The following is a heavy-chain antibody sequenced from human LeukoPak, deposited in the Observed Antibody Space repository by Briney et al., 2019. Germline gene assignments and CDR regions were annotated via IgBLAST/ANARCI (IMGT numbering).Heavy chain of an antibody. J-gene: IGHJ4*02. CDR1: GGPISSGGYY. Sequence: SQTLSLTCTVSGGPISSGGYYWSWIRQPPGKGLEWIGYIYHSGSTYYNPSLKSRVTISVDRSKNQFSLKLSSVTAADTAVYCCARGGHDLIDYWGQGTLVTVSS. CDR3: ARGGHDLIDY. D-gene: IGHD6-25*01. V-gene: IGHV4-30-2*01. CDR2: IYHSGST.